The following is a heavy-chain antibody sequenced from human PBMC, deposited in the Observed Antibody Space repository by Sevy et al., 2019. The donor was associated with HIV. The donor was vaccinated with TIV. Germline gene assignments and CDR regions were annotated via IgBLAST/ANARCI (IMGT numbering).Heavy chain of an antibody. CDR3: AKDLNRFCDSLNCYSYYFYYYGLDV. Sequence: GGSLRLSCAASGFSFHEYAMHSVRQAPGKGLEWVAGISWNSGSIGYAVSVKGRFPISRDNARQSIHLQMNSPRADDTALYYSAKDLNRFCDSLNCYSYYFYYYGLDVWGQGSTVTVSS. CDR2: ISWNSGSI. D-gene: IGHD2-21*02. J-gene: IGHJ6*02. CDR1: GFSFHEYA. V-gene: IGHV3-9*01.